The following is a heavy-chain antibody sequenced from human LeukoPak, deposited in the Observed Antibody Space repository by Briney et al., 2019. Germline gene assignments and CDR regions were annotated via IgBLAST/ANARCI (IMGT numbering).Heavy chain of an antibody. Sequence: ASVKVSCKASGYTFTSYGISWVRQAPGQGLEWMGWISAYNGNTNYAQKLQGRVTMTTDTSTSTAYMELRSLRSDDTAVYCCAREDSYYDILTGYPFWGQGTLVTVSS. V-gene: IGHV1-18*01. J-gene: IGHJ4*02. CDR3: AREDSYYDILTGYPF. CDR1: GYTFTSYG. D-gene: IGHD3-9*01. CDR2: ISAYNGNT.